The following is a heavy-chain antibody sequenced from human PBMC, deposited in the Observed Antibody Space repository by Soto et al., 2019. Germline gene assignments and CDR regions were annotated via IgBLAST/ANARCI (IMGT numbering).Heavy chain of an antibody. D-gene: IGHD3-9*01. J-gene: IGHJ4*02. CDR3: ARQPRLYNDILTGYYPFDY. CDR1: GGSISSYY. V-gene: IGHV4-59*08. Sequence: SETLSLTCTVSGGSISSYYWSWIRQPPGKGLEWIGYIYYSGSTNYNPSLKSRVTISVDTSKNQFSLKLSSVTAADTAVYYCARQPRLYNDILTGYYPFDYWGQGTLVTVSS. CDR2: IYYSGST.